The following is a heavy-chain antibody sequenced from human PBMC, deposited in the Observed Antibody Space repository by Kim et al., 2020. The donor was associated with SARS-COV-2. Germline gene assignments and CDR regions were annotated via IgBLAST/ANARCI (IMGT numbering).Heavy chain of an antibody. CDR1: GFTFNKYA. J-gene: IGHJ6*02. CDR3: ARGGNSWSSKYYYGMDA. V-gene: IGHV3-30*04. CDR2: ISYDGGNE. D-gene: IGHD4-4*01. Sequence: GGSLRLSCAASGFTFNKYAIHWVRQAPGKGLEWLAIISYDGGNEHYGDSVKGRFTSSRDNSMNTLYLQMNSLRPEDTAVYYCARGGNSWSSKYYYGMDAWGQGNTVTVSS.